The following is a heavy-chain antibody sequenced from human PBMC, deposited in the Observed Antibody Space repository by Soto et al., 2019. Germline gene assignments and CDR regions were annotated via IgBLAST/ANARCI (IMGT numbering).Heavy chain of an antibody. J-gene: IGHJ5*02. Sequence: PGGAVRGSCAASGFTFRSFTMNWVRQAPGKGLEWVSTISSNSAYIYYTDALRGRFTISRDNAKNSLHLQMNSLRAEDTAVYYCTRDASRDSSARGWFDPWGPGTLVTVSS. V-gene: IGHV3-21*03. CDR1: GFTFRSFT. CDR3: TRDASRDSSARGWFDP. CDR2: ISSNSAYI. D-gene: IGHD6-13*01.